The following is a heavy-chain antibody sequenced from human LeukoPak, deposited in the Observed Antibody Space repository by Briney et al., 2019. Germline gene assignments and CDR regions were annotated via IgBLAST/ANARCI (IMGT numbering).Heavy chain of an antibody. V-gene: IGHV3-53*01. Sequence: PGGSLRLSCAASGFTVSSNYMSWVRQAPGQGLEWVSVIYSGGSTYYADSVKGRFTISRDNSKNTLYLQRNSLRAEDTAVYYCAREMVRGVIDYWGQGTLVTVSS. CDR3: AREMVRGVIDY. J-gene: IGHJ4*02. CDR2: IYSGGST. CDR1: GFTVSSNY. D-gene: IGHD3-10*01.